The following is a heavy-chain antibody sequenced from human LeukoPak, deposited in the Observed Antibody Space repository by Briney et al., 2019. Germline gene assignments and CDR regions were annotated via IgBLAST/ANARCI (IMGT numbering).Heavy chain of an antibody. CDR3: TTASADGDSDAFDI. V-gene: IGHV3-15*01. CDR1: GFTFSNAW. D-gene: IGHD4-17*01. Sequence: PGGSLRLSCAASGFTFSNAWLSWVRQAPGKGLEWVGRIKAKIDGGTTDYTAPVKGRFTISRDDSKNTLYLQMNSLKTEDTAVYYCTTASADGDSDAFDIWGQGTMVTVSS. J-gene: IGHJ3*02. CDR2: IKAKIDGGTT.